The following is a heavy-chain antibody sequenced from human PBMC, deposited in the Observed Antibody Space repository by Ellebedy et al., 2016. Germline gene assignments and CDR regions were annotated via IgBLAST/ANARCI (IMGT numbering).Heavy chain of an antibody. V-gene: IGHV1-24*01. CDR2: FDPEDGER. J-gene: IGHJ4*02. CDR1: GNTLIELS. D-gene: IGHD3-10*01. Sequence: ASVKVSCKVSGNTLIELSIHWVRQAPGKGLEWMGGFDPEDGERIYAQKFQGRVTMTEDTSTDTAYMELSSLGSEDTAVYYCATPKGLWFGKGYFEYWGQGTLVTVSS. CDR3: ATPKGLWFGKGYFEY.